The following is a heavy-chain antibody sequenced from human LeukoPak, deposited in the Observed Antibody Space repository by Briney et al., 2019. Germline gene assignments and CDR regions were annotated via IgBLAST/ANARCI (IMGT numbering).Heavy chain of an antibody. J-gene: IGHJ5*02. Sequence: SETLSLTCTVSGGSISSYYWSWIRQPPGKGLEWIGYICTSGSTNYNPSLKSRVTISVDTSKHQFSLKLSSVTAADTAVYYCARLTYYDFWSGYYNNWFDPWGQGTLVTVSS. CDR3: ARLTYYDFWSGYYNNWFDP. D-gene: IGHD3-3*01. V-gene: IGHV4-4*09. CDR1: GGSISSYY. CDR2: ICTSGST.